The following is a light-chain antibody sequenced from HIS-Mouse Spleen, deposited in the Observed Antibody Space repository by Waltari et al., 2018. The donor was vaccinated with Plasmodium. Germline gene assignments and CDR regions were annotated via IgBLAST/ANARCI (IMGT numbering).Light chain of an antibody. CDR1: QSVSSN. V-gene: IGKV3-15*01. CDR3: QQYNNWSFT. Sequence: EIVMTQSPPTLSVSPGESATLSCRASQSVSSNLAWYQQKPGQAPRLLIYGASTRATGIPARFSGSGSGTEFTLTISSLQSEDFAVYYCQQYNNWSFTFGPGTKVDIK. J-gene: IGKJ3*01. CDR2: GAS.